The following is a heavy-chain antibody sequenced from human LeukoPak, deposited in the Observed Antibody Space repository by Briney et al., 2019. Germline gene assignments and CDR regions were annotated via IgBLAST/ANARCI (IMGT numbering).Heavy chain of an antibody. CDR3: ATDGRPYCGGDCYWGYWFDP. CDR2: FDPEDGET. V-gene: IGHV1-24*01. J-gene: IGHJ5*02. D-gene: IGHD2-21*02. CDR1: GYTLTELS. Sequence: ASVKVSCKVSGYTLTELSMHWVRQAPGKGLEWMGGFDPEDGETIYAQKFQGRVTMTEDTSTDTAYMELSSLRSEDTAVYYCATDGRPYCGGDCYWGYWFDPWGQGTLVTVSS.